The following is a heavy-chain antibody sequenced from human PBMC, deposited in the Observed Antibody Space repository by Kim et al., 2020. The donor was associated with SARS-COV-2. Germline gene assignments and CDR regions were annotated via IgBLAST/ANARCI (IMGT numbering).Heavy chain of an antibody. D-gene: IGHD2-2*01. CDR1: GFTFSSYA. V-gene: IGHV3-23*01. CDR3: AKAPHCSSTSCYGDFDY. J-gene: IGHJ4*02. CDR2: ISGSGGST. Sequence: GGSLRLSCAASGFTFSSYAMSWVRQAPGKGLEWVSAISGSGGSTYYADSVKGRFTISRDNSKNTLYLQMNSLRAEDTAVYYCAKAPHCSSTSCYGDFDYWGQGTLVTVSS.